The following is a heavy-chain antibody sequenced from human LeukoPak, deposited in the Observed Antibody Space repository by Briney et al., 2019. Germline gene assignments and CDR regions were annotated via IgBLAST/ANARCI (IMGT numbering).Heavy chain of an antibody. J-gene: IGHJ4*02. Sequence: SETLSLTCTANGGSIRSNEWNWIRQTAGKGLEWIGRIYSSGYTNYNPSLKNRVSMSVDTSKNQFSLKLTSLTAADTAVYYCARGEHSADYWGPGALVTVSS. CDR2: IYSSGYT. CDR1: GGSIRSNE. CDR3: ARGEHSADY. V-gene: IGHV4-4*07. D-gene: IGHD1/OR15-1a*01.